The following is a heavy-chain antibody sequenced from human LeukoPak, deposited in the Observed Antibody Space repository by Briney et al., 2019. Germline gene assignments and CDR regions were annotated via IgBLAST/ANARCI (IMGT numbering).Heavy chain of an antibody. CDR3: ARATAMVTSAY. CDR1: GFTFSSYS. J-gene: IGHJ4*02. V-gene: IGHV3-21*01. CDR2: ISSSSSYI. D-gene: IGHD5-18*01. Sequence: GGSLRLSCAASGFTFSSYSMNWARQAPGKGLELVSSISSSSSYIYYADSVKGRFTITRDNAKTALYLQMNSLRAEDTAVYYCARATAMVTSAYWGQGTLVTVSS.